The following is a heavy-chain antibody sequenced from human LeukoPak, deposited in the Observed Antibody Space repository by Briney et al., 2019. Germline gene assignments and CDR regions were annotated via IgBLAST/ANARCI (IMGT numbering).Heavy chain of an antibody. J-gene: IGHJ4*02. CDR2: INPNSGGT. D-gene: IGHD3-22*01. CDR3: ARVVYYYDSSGYEY. CDR1: GYTFTGYY. V-gene: IGHV1-2*06. Sequence: ASVKVSCKASGYTFTGYYMHWVRQASGQGLEWMGRINPNSGGTNYAQKFQGRVTMTRDTSISTAYMELSRLRSDDTAVYYCARVVYYYDSSGYEYWVQGTLVTVSS.